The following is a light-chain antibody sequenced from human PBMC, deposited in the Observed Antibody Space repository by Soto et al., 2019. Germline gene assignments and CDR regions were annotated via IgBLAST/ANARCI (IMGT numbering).Light chain of an antibody. CDR3: QQFGGPSFT. Sequence: EIVLTQSPGTLSLSPGERATLSCRASQSVSSASIAWYQQRPGQAPRLLIYLASRRVTGIPDRFSGSGSGTDFTLDISRLEPEDFAVYYCQQFGGPSFTFGQGTTL. CDR2: LAS. J-gene: IGKJ2*01. CDR1: QSVSSAS. V-gene: IGKV3-20*01.